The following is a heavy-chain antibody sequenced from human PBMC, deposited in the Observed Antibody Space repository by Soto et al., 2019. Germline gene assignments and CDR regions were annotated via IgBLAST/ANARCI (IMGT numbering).Heavy chain of an antibody. CDR1: GFTFSSYW. CDR3: ARSGGIMITFGGVNAGYFQH. CDR2: IKQDGSEK. J-gene: IGHJ1*01. D-gene: IGHD3-16*01. V-gene: IGHV3-7*01. Sequence: GGSLRLSCAASGFTFSSYWMSWVRQAPGKGLEWVANIKQDGSEKYYVDSVKGRFTISRDNAKNSLYLQMNSLRAEDTAVYYCARSGGIMITFGGVNAGYFQHWGQGTLVTVSS.